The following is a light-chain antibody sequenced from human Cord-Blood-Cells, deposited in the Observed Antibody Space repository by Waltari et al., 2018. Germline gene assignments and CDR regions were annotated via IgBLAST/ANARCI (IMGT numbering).Light chain of an antibody. V-gene: IGKV1-39*01. CDR3: QQSYSTPRG. J-gene: IGKJ3*01. Sequence: DIQMTQSPSSLSASVGDRVTLTCRASQSISSYLNWYQQNPGKAPKLLVYAASSLQSGVPARFSGSGSGTDFTLTISSLQPEDFATYDCQQSYSTPRGFGPGTKVDIK. CDR1: QSISSY. CDR2: AAS.